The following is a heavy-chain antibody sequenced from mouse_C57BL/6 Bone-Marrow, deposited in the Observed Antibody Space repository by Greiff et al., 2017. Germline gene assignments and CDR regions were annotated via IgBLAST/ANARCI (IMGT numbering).Heavy chain of an antibody. CDR2: IDPANGNT. CDR3: ASPNYYGSSQFAY. J-gene: IGHJ3*01. D-gene: IGHD1-1*01. Sequence: EVQLQQSVAELVRPGASVKLSCTASGFNIKNTYMHWVKQRPEQGLEWIGRIDPANGNTKYAPKFQGKATITADTSSNTAYLQLSSLTSEDTAISYCASPNYYGSSQFAYWGQGTLVTVSA. V-gene: IGHV14-3*01. CDR1: GFNIKNTY.